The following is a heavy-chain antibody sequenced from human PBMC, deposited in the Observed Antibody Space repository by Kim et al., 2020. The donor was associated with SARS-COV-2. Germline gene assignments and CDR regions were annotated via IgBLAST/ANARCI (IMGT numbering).Heavy chain of an antibody. CDR1: GFTFSSYA. V-gene: IGHV3-30-3*01. CDR2: ISYDGSNK. CDR3: AREGGAMVRHSFQLDY. D-gene: IGHD3-10*01. J-gene: IGHJ4*02. Sequence: GGSLRLSCAASGFTFSSYAMHWVRQAPGKGLEWVAVISYDGSNKYYADSVKGRFTISRDNSKNTLYLQMNSLRAEDTAVYYCAREGGAMVRHSFQLDYWGQGTLVTVSS.